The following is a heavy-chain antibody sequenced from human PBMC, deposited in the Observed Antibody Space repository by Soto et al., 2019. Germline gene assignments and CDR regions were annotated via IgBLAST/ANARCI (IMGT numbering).Heavy chain of an antibody. CDR3: ARDSTTVVNNWFDH. V-gene: IGHV3-21*01. D-gene: IGHD4-17*01. Sequence: HXVSLRLSFAASGFSFSSYSMNWVRQAPGKGLEWVSSISSSSSYIYYADSVKGRFTISRDNAKNSLYLQMNSLRAEDTAVYYCARDSTTVVNNWFDHWGQGTLVTVSS. CDR1: GFSFSSYS. CDR2: ISSSSSYI. J-gene: IGHJ5*02.